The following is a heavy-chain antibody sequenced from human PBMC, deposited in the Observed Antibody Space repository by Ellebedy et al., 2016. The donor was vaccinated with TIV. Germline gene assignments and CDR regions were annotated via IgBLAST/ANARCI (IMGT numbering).Heavy chain of an antibody. CDR1: GFTFSTYS. D-gene: IGHD5-12*01. Sequence: GESLKISCAASGFTFSTYSMNWVRQVPAKGLEWVSYINSGSSTIFYADPVKGRFTITRDNAKNSLYLQMSSLRDEDAAVYYCARDYSGYFFDYWGQGALVTVSS. CDR3: ARDYSGYFFDY. V-gene: IGHV3-48*02. CDR2: INSGSSTI. J-gene: IGHJ4*02.